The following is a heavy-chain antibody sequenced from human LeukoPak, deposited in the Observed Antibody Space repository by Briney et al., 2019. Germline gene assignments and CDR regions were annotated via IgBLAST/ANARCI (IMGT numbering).Heavy chain of an antibody. CDR3: ARDELYGGYSYAYYFDY. J-gene: IGHJ4*02. CDR2: ISYDGSNK. D-gene: IGHD5-18*01. Sequence: GGSLRLSCAASGFTFSSYAMHWVRQAPGKALEWVAVISYDGSNKYYADSVKCRFTIPRDNSKNTLYLQMNSLRAEDTAVYYCARDELYGGYSYAYYFDYWGQGTLVTVSS. V-gene: IGHV3-30-3*01. CDR1: GFTFSSYA.